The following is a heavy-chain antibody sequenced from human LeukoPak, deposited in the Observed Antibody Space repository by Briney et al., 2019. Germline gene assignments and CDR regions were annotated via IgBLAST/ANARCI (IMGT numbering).Heavy chain of an antibody. D-gene: IGHD3-3*01. Sequence: VASVKVSCKASGGTFSSYAISWVRQAPGQGLEWMGGIIPIFGTANYAQKFQGRVTITTDESTSTAYMELSSLRSEDTAVYYCARDGDFWSGYHRYYYYYMDVWGKGTTVTVSS. CDR3: ARDGDFWSGYHRYYYYYMDV. CDR2: IIPIFGTA. J-gene: IGHJ6*03. V-gene: IGHV1-69*05. CDR1: GGTFSSYA.